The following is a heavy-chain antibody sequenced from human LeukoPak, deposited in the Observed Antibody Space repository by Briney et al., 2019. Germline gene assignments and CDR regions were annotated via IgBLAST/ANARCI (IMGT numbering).Heavy chain of an antibody. D-gene: IGHD4-11*01. Sequence: TGGSLRLSCAASGFTFSSYGMHWVRQAPGKGLEWVAFIRYDGSNKYYADSVKGRFTISRDNSKNTLYLQMNSLRAEDTAVYYCAKPPFYSITYFDYWGQGTLVTVSS. CDR3: AKPPFYSITYFDY. CDR1: GFTFSSYG. CDR2: IRYDGSNK. V-gene: IGHV3-30*02. J-gene: IGHJ4*02.